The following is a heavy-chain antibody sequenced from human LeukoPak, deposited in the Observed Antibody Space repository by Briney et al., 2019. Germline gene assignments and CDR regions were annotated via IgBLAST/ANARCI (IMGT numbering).Heavy chain of an antibody. Sequence: SLRLSCAASGFSFSTYGMHWVRQPPGQGLEWIGEISLRGLTNYNPSLKSRVTMSLDKSKNLLSLNLTSVTAADTAVYYCPRESGAFCPFGYWGQGTLVTVSS. CDR1: GFSFSTYG. CDR3: PRESGAFCPFGY. V-gene: IGHV4-4*02. J-gene: IGHJ4*02. CDR2: ISLRGLT. D-gene: IGHD1-26*01.